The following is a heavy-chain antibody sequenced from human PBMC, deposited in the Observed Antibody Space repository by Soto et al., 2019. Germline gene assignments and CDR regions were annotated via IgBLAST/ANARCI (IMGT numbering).Heavy chain of an antibody. CDR3: ARDTWFGELYQYQSSREGDY. V-gene: IGHV1-18*01. CDR2: ISGNDGKT. D-gene: IGHD3-10*01. CDR1: GYRFSSYG. J-gene: IGHJ4*02. Sequence: ASVKVSCKASGYRFSSYGVSWVRQAPGQGLEWMGWISGNDGKTKYAQKLQDRVTMTTDTSTSTAYMELRSLTSDDTAVYYCARDTWFGELYQYQSSREGDYWGQGTLVTVSS.